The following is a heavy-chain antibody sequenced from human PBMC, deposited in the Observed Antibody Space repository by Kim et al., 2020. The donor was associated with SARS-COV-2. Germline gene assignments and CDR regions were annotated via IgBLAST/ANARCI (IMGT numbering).Heavy chain of an antibody. Sequence: TTYADSVKGRFTIYRDNAKNTLYLQMNSLRAEDTAVYFCARRRGDGGFDYWGQGTLVTVSS. CDR3: ARRRGDGGFDY. J-gene: IGHJ4*02. CDR2: T. D-gene: IGHD3-10*01. V-gene: IGHV3-74*01.